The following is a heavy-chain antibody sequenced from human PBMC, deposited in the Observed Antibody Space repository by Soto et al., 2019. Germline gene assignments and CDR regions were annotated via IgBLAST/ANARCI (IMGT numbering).Heavy chain of an antibody. J-gene: IGHJ6*02. CDR1: GYTFSNYY. CDR3: ARDLQQQLPFYYRMGV. D-gene: IGHD6-13*01. Sequence: GASVKVSCKTSGYTFSNYYIHWVRQAPGQGLEWMGIINPGSGSTTYAQRFQGRVTMTRDTSTSTVYMDLSSLRSEDTAVYYCARDLQQQLPFYYRMGVWGQGTTVTVSS. V-gene: IGHV1-46*01. CDR2: INPGSGST.